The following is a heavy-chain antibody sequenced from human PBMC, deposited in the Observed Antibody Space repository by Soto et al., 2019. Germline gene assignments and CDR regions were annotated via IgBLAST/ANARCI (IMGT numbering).Heavy chain of an antibody. CDR2: IYSGGST. CDR3: ARDVASNWFDP. V-gene: IGHV3-53*05. J-gene: IGHJ5*02. D-gene: IGHD2-21*01. CDR1: GFTVSSNY. Sequence: EVQLVETGGGLIQPGGSLRLSCAASGFTVSSNYMSWVRQAPGKGLEWVSVIYSGGSTYYADSVKGRFTISRDNSKNTLYLQMNSLRAEDTAVYYWARDVASNWFDPWGQGTLVTVSS.